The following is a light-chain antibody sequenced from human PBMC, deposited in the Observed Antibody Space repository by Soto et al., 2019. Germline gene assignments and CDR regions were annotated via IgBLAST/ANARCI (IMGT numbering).Light chain of an antibody. J-gene: IGLJ3*02. Sequence: QLVLTQSPSASASLGASVKLTCTLSSGHSSYAIAWHQQQPEKGPRYLMKLNSDGSHSKGDGIPDRFPASSSGAERYLTISSLQSEDEADYYCQTWATGIWVCGGGTKLTVL. CDR2: LNSDGSH. CDR3: QTWATGIWV. CDR1: SGHSSYA. V-gene: IGLV4-69*01.